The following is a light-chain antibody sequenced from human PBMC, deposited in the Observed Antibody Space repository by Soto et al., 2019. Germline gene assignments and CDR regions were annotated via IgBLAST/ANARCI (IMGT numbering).Light chain of an antibody. CDR3: QQVNRFPLT. CDR1: QAINRY. CDR2: TTS. Sequence: DIQMTQSPSSVSASVVDRVTITCRASQAINRYLAWYQQKPGKAPNLLIYTTSSLQSGVPSRYSGSASGRDFTLTISSLEPEDFATYYCQQVNRFPLTFGGGTKVEIK. J-gene: IGKJ4*01. V-gene: IGKV1-12*01.